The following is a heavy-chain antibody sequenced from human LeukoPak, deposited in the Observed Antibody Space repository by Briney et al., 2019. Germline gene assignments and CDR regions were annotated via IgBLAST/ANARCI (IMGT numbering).Heavy chain of an antibody. CDR3: ARGIAVAGPNYYYYYGMDV. Sequence: PSETHSLTCTVSGGSISSYYWSWIRQPPGKGMDWIGYIYYSGSTNYNPSLKSRVSISVDTSKNQFSLKLSSVTAADTAVYYCARGIAVAGPNYYYYYGMDVWGQGTTVTVSS. CDR2: IYYSGST. V-gene: IGHV4-59*01. J-gene: IGHJ6*02. D-gene: IGHD6-19*01. CDR1: GGSISSYY.